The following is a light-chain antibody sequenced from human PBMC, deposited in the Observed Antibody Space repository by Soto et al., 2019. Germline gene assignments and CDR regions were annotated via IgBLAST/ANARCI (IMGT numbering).Light chain of an antibody. CDR3: QHYNNWPPWT. J-gene: IGKJ1*01. V-gene: IGKV3-15*01. Sequence: EIVMTQSPATLSVSPGERATLSCRVSQSVSSNLAWYQQKLGQAPRLLIYGASTRATGIPARFSGSGSGTEFTRTIGSLQSEDFAVYYCQHYNNWPPWTFGQGTKVEIK. CDR2: GAS. CDR1: QSVSSN.